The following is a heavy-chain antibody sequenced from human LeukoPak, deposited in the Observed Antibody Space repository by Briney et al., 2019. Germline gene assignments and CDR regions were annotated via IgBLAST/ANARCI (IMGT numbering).Heavy chain of an antibody. CDR3: AREYCSSTSCYFGGAFDI. D-gene: IGHD2-2*01. Sequence: PSETLSLTCTVSGGSISSSSYYWGWIRQPPGKGLEWIGSIYYSGSTYYNPSLKSRVTISVDTSKNQFSLKLSSVTAADTAVYYCAREYCSSTSCYFGGAFDIWGQGTMVTVSS. CDR1: GGSISSSSYY. V-gene: IGHV4-39*07. J-gene: IGHJ3*02. CDR2: IYYSGST.